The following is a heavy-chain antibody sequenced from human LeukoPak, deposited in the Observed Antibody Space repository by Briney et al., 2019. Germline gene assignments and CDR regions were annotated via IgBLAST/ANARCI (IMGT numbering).Heavy chain of an antibody. V-gene: IGHV4-59*01. D-gene: IGHD5-12*01. Sequence: SETLSLTCTVSGGSISSYYWSWIRQPPGKGLEWIGYIYYSGSTNYNPSLKSRVTISVDTSKNQFSLKLSSVTAADTAVYYCARGGASSGYFNWFDPWGQGTLVIVSS. J-gene: IGHJ5*02. CDR2: IYYSGST. CDR3: ARGGASSGYFNWFDP. CDR1: GGSISSYY.